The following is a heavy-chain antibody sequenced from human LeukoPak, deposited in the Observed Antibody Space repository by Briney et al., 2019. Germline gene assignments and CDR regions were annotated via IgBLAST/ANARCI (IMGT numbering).Heavy chain of an antibody. CDR1: GGSISSYY. V-gene: IGHV4-59*01. CDR3: ARSNPPRLGDDHPNWFDP. D-gene: IGHD1-26*01. CDR2: IYYSGST. J-gene: IGHJ5*02. Sequence: TPSETLSLTCTVSGGSISSYYWSWIRQPPGKGLEWIGYIYYSGSTNYNPSLKSRVTISVDTSKNQFSLKLSSVTAADTAVYYCARSNPPRLGDDHPNWFDPWGQGTLVTVSS.